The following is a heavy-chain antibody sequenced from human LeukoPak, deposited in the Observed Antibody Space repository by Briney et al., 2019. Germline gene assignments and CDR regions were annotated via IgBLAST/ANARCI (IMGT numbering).Heavy chain of an antibody. J-gene: IGHJ4*02. CDR2: ISCDGSNK. D-gene: IGHD3-10*01. CDR1: GFTFSSYA. V-gene: IGHV3-30*04. Sequence: GSLRLSCAASGFTFSSYAMHWVRQAPGKGLEWVAVISCDGSNKYYADSVKGRFTISRDNSKNTLYLQMNSLRAEVTAVYYCASEVLLSYWGRGTLVTVSS. CDR3: ASEVLLSY.